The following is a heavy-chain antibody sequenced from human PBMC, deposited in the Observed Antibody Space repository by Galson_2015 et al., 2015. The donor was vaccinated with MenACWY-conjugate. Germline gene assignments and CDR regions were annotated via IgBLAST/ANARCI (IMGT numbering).Heavy chain of an antibody. CDR3: ASHLLGNIGYD. V-gene: IGHV1-18*01. Sequence: SVKVSCKASGYTFRNYGFTWVRQAPGQGLEWMGRISGKNGNAIYAQKFQDRFIMTTDASTNPVYMELGSLRSDDTAKYYCASHLLGNIGYDWGQGTLVTVSS. D-gene: IGHD2/OR15-2a*01. CDR2: ISGKNGNA. CDR1: GYTFRNYG. J-gene: IGHJ1*01.